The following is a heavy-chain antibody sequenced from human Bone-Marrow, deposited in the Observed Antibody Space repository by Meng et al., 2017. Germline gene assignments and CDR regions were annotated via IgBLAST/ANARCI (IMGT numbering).Heavy chain of an antibody. D-gene: IGHD3-22*01. CDR1: GYTFTGYY. V-gene: IGHV1-2*02. J-gene: IGHJ4*02. Sequence: ASVKVSCKASGYTFTGYYMHWVRQAPGQGLEWMGWINPNSGGTNYAQKFQGRVTMTRDTSISTAYMELSRLRSDDTAVYYCAKDLLPFYESSGYYSPFDYWGQGTLVTVSS. CDR3: AKDLLPFYESSGYYSPFDY. CDR2: INPNSGGT.